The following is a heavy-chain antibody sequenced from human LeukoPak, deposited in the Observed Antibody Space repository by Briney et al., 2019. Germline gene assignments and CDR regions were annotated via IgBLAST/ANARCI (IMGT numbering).Heavy chain of an antibody. CDR2: IYYSGST. CDR1: GGSISSSRDY. Sequence: SETLSLTCIVSGGSISSSRDYWAWIRQPPGTGLEWIANIYYSGSTYYSPSLKSRVIISVDTSKNQFSLKLSSVTAADTAVYYWANLISPGWFDHWGQGTLVTVSS. V-gene: IGHV4-39*01. J-gene: IGHJ5*02. CDR3: ANLISPGWFDH.